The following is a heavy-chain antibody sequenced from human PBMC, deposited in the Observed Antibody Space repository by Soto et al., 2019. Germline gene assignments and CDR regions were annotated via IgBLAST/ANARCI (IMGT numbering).Heavy chain of an antibody. CDR2: ISGSAWST. CDR1: GFSFSSYA. Sequence: EVQLLESGGGLVQPGGSLRLSCAASGFSFSSYAMSWVRQAPGKGLEWVSAISGSAWSTYYADSVRGRFTISRDNSKNTLDMEMNSLSAEDTAVYYCATPGGGCTAYFSYFDYWGQGTLVTVSS. CDR3: ATPGGGCTAYFSYFDY. J-gene: IGHJ4*02. V-gene: IGHV3-23*01. D-gene: IGHD3-16*01.